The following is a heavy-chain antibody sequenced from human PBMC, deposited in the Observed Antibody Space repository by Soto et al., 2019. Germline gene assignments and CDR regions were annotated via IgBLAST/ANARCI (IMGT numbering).Heavy chain of an antibody. J-gene: IGHJ6*04. Sequence: GGSLRLSCAASGFTFSSYAMSWVRQAPGKGLEWVSAISGSGGSTYYADSVKGRFTISRDNSKNTLYLQMNSLRAEDTTVYYCAKDKWLWFGELLYSILDVWGKGTTVTVSS. CDR3: AKDKWLWFGELLYSILDV. CDR2: ISGSGGST. V-gene: IGHV3-23*01. D-gene: IGHD3-10*01. CDR1: GFTFSSYA.